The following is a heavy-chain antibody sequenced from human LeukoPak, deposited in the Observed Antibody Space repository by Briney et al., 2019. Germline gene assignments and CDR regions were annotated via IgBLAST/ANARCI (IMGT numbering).Heavy chain of an antibody. Sequence: PGGSLRLSCAASGFTFSSYGMHWVRQAPGKGLEWVAVIWYDRSNKYYADSVKGRFTISRDNSKNTLYLQMNSLRAEDTAVYYCARWSGDCSGGSCYSDYYYYGMDVWGQGTTVTVSS. CDR1: GFTFSSYG. D-gene: IGHD2-15*01. CDR3: ARWSGDCSGGSCYSDYYYYGMDV. J-gene: IGHJ6*02. V-gene: IGHV3-33*01. CDR2: IWYDRSNK.